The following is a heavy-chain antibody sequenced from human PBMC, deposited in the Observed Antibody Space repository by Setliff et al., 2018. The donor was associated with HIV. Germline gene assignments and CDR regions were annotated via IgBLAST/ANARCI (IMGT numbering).Heavy chain of an antibody. CDR3: ARIPTGGAFDI. J-gene: IGHJ3*02. CDR2: IVPILGIA. CDR1: GYTFSDYG. V-gene: IGHV1-69*10. Sequence: SVKVSCKVSGYTFSDYGISWVRQAPGQGLEWMGAIVPILGIANSAQQFQGRVTITTDESTNTAYMELSSLRSEDTAVYYCARIPTGGAFDIWGQGTVVTVSS. D-gene: IGHD7-27*01.